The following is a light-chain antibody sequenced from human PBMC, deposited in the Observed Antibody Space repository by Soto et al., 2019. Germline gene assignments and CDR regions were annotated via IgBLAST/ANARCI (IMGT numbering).Light chain of an antibody. CDR2: ATH. J-gene: IGKJ1*01. V-gene: IGKV1-16*01. CDR3: QQYDTFPRA. Sequence: DIQMTQXPXSLSASVGDRVTITCRASQGINNYLAWFQQKPGSAPKSLIYATHRLQSGVPSRFSGSGSGTDFTLTISSLQPEDFATYYCQQYDTFPRAFGQGTKVEIK. CDR1: QGINNY.